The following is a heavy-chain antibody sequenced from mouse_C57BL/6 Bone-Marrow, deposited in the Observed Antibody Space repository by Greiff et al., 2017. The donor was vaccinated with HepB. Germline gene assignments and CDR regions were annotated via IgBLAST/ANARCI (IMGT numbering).Heavy chain of an antibody. D-gene: IGHD1-1*01. CDR1: GFTFSSYT. Sequence: EVQGVESGGGLVKPGGSLKLSCAASGFTFSSYTMSWVRQTPEKRLEWVATISGGGGNTYYPDSVKGRFTISRDNAKNTLYLQMSSLRSEDTALYYCARRKDYYGSSYVYYAMDYWGQGTSVTVSS. CDR3: ARRKDYYGSSYVYYAMDY. CDR2: ISGGGGNT. J-gene: IGHJ4*01. V-gene: IGHV5-9*01.